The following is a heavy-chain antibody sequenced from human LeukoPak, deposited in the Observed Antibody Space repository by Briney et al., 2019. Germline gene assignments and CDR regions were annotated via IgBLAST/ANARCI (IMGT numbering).Heavy chain of an antibody. V-gene: IGHV3-11*01. CDR1: GFSFSDYY. D-gene: IGHD6-13*01. J-gene: IGHJ4*02. CDR2: ITSSGSTI. Sequence: GRSLRLSCAASGFSFSDYYMSWSRQAPGKGLEWISYITSSGSTIYYADSVKGRFTVSRDNAKNSLYLQMNTLRAEDTAVYYCATHIAEATALHYWGQGTLVTVSS. CDR3: ATHIAEATALHY.